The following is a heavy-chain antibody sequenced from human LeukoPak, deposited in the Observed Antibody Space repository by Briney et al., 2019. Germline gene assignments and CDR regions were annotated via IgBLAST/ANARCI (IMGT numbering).Heavy chain of an antibody. D-gene: IGHD6-25*01. CDR3: AAISYSGTWPVGY. J-gene: IGHJ4*02. Sequence: GGSLGPSCAASGFTFSSYAMSWVRQAPGEGLEWVSGISAGGDTTYTADSVRGRFTISRDNSNNTLYLQMNTLTAEDTAVYYCAAISYSGTWPVGYWGQGILVTVTA. CDR2: ISAGGDTT. V-gene: IGHV3-23*01. CDR1: GFTFSSYA.